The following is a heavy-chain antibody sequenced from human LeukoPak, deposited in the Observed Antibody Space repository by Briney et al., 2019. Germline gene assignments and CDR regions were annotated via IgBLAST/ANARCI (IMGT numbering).Heavy chain of an antibody. CDR3: AKDQGSSPY. Sequence: GGSLRLSCEGSGFTFSNYWMGWVRQAPGKGLQWVANIKTDGSEKYYVDSVKGRFTISRDNAKNSLYLQMNSLRAEDTAVYYCAKDQGSSPYWGQGTLVTVSS. J-gene: IGHJ4*02. CDR2: IKTDGSEK. CDR1: GFTFSNYW. D-gene: IGHD6-13*01. V-gene: IGHV3-7*01.